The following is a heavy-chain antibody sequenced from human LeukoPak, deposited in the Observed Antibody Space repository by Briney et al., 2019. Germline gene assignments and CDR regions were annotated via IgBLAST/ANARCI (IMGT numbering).Heavy chain of an antibody. D-gene: IGHD3-3*01. CDR3: AKSLGYDFWSGYFAY. Sequence: GWPLRLSCAASGCTFSSYAISGIRQPPGKGLEWVSAISGSGGSTYYADSVKGRFTISRDNSKNTLYLQMNSLRAEDTAVYYCAKSLGYDFWSGYFAYWGQGTLVTVSS. CDR1: GCTFSSYA. V-gene: IGHV3-23*01. CDR2: ISGSGGST. J-gene: IGHJ4*02.